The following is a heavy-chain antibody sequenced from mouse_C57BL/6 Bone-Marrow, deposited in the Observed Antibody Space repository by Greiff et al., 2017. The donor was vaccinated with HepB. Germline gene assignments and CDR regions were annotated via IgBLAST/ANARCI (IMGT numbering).Heavy chain of an antibody. CDR1: GYAFSSYW. V-gene: IGHV1-80*01. J-gene: IGHJ2*01. CDR2: IYPGDGDT. CDR3: ARKRTTVAFDY. D-gene: IGHD1-1*01. Sequence: VKLVESGAELVKPGASVKISCKASGYAFSSYWMNWVKQRPGKGLEWIGQIYPGDGDTNYNGKFKGKATLTADKSSSTAYMQLSSLTSEDSAVYFCARKRTTVAFDYWGQGTTLTVSS.